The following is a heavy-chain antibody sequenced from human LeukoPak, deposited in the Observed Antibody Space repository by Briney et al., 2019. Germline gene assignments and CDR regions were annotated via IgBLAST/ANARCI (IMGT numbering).Heavy chain of an antibody. D-gene: IGHD3/OR15-3a*01. CDR3: ARGTSDAFDI. J-gene: IGHJ3*02. V-gene: IGHV3-21*01. CDR2: ISSSSSYI. Sequence: WGSLSLSCAASGFTFSSYSMNWVRQAPGKGLEWVSSISSSSSYIYYADSVKGRFTISRDNAKNSLYLQMNSLRAEDTAVYYCARGTSDAFDIWGQGTMVTVSS. CDR1: GFTFSSYS.